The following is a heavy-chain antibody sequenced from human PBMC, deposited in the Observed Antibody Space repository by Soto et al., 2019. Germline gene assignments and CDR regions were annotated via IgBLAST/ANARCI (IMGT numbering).Heavy chain of an antibody. Sequence: GESLKISCAASGFTFSSYAMHWVRQAPGKGLEWVAVISYDGSNKYYADSVKGRFTISRDNSKNTLYLQMNSLRAEDTAVYYCARDARVYYDSSGYGYWGQGTLVTVSS. CDR3: ARDARVYYDSSGYGY. J-gene: IGHJ4*02. D-gene: IGHD3-22*01. CDR1: GFTFSSYA. V-gene: IGHV3-30-3*01. CDR2: ISYDGSNK.